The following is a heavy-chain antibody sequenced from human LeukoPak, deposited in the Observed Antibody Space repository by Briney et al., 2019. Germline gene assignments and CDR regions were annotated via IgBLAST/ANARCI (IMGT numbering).Heavy chain of an antibody. D-gene: IGHD3-22*01. J-gene: IGHJ3*02. V-gene: IGHV1-2*04. CDR3: ATGGYYDSSGYWGRHAFDI. Sequence: GASVKVSCKASGYTFTCYYMHWVRQAPGQGLEWMGWINPNSGGTNYAQKFQGWVTMTRDTSISTAYMELSRLRSDDTAVYYCATGGYYDSSGYWGRHAFDIWGQGTMVTVSS. CDR2: INPNSGGT. CDR1: GYTFTCYY.